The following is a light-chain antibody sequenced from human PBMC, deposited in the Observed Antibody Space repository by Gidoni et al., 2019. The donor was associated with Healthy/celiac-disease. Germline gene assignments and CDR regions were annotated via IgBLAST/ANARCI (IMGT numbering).Light chain of an antibody. Sequence: SSDLTQAPAVSVALGQTVRITCQGDSLRSYYASWYQQKPGQAPLLVIYGKNNRPSGIPDRFSGSSSGNTASLTITVAQAEDEADYYCNSRDSSGNHVVFGGGTNLTVL. V-gene: IGLV3-19*01. CDR1: SLRSYY. CDR3: NSRDSSGNHVV. CDR2: GKN. J-gene: IGLJ2*01.